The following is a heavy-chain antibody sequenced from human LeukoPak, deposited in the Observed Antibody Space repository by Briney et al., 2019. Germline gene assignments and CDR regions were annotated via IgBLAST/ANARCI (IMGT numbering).Heavy chain of an antibody. CDR1: GGSISSSSYY. J-gene: IGHJ4*02. CDR2: IYYSGST. CDR3: ATGFGYDFWSGYESYYFDY. V-gene: IGHV4-39*01. Sequence: SETRSLTCTVSGGSISSSSYYWGWIRQPPGKGLEWIGSIYYSGSTYYNPSLKSRVTISVDTSKNQFSLKLSSVTAADTAVYYCATGFGYDFWSGYESYYFDYWGQGTLVTVSS. D-gene: IGHD3-3*01.